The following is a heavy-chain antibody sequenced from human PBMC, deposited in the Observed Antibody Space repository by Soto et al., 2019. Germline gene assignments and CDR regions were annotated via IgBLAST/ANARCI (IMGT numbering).Heavy chain of an antibody. CDR3: ARHPTGVKNWIDP. V-gene: IGHV4-39*01. D-gene: IGHD3-10*01. J-gene: IGHJ5*02. CDR2: IYNSGV. CDR1: GGSTSSSTYS. Sequence: ETLSLTCTVSGGSTSSSTYSWGWIRQPPGKELEWIGSIYNSGVDYNPSLKSRVTISVDTSKTQFSLRLTSVTAADTALYYCARHPTGVKNWIDPWGKGTMVTVSS.